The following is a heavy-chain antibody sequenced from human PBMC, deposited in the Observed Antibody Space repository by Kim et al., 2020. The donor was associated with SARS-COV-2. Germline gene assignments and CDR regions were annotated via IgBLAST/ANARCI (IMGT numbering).Heavy chain of an antibody. CDR2: IYYGGST. V-gene: IGHV4-59*01. Sequence: SETLSLTCSVSGDSISYYYCSWVRQRPGKGLEWVGYIYYGGSTNYNPSPRSRVSISVYTSKNDFSLELTSVTAADPAIAYCAGSEGRASWRLFDYWGRGTLVTVSS. CDR3: AGSEGRASWRLFDY. D-gene: IGHD2-2*01. CDR1: GDSISYYY. J-gene: IGHJ4*02.